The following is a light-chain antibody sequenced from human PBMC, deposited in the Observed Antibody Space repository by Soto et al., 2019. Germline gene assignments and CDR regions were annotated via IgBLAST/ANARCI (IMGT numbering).Light chain of an antibody. CDR3: QQYNSAPWT. Sequence: DIQMNHSPSTLSASVGDRVTITCRASQSISSWLAWYQQKPGKDPKLLIYDASSLESGVPSRFSGSGSETEFTLTISSLQPDDVATYYCQQYNSAPWTFGQGTKVDIK. CDR1: QSISSW. J-gene: IGKJ1*01. CDR2: DAS. V-gene: IGKV1-5*01.